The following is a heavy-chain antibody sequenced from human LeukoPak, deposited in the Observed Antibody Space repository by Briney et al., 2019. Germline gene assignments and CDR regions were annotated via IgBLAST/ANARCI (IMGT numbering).Heavy chain of an antibody. CDR3: AGTAGSPDAFDI. V-gene: IGHV3-53*01. J-gene: IGHJ3*02. Sequence: GGSLRLSCAASGFTFSSYAMSWVRQAPGKGLEWVSVIYSGGSTYYADSVKGRFTISRDNSKNTLYLQMNSLRAEDTAVYYCAGTAGSPDAFDIWGQGTMVTVSS. CDR2: IYSGGST. CDR1: GFTFSSYA. D-gene: IGHD2-8*02.